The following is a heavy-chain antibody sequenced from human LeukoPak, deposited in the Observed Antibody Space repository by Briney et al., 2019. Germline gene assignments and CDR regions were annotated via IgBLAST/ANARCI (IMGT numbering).Heavy chain of an antibody. V-gene: IGHV1-2*06. CDR2: NNPNSGGT. CDR1: GYTFTGYY. Sequence: ASVKVSCKASGYTFTGYYMHWVRQAPGQGLEWMGRNNPNSGGTNHAQKFQGRVTMTRDTSITTAYMELSRLRSDDTAVYYCARDAGALDIWGQGTMVTVST. CDR3: ARDAGALDI. J-gene: IGHJ3*02.